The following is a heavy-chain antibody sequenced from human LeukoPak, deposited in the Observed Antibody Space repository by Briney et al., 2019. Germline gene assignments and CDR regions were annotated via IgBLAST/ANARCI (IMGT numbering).Heavy chain of an antibody. V-gene: IGHV3-30*04. J-gene: IGHJ4*02. CDR1: GFTFSSYA. CDR2: ISYDGSNK. Sequence: GGSLRLSCAASGFTFSSYAMHWVRQAPGKGLEWVAVISYDGSNKYYAGSVKGRFTISRDNSKNTLYLQMNSLRAEDTAVYYCARSPHPGVYYFDYWGQGTLVTVSS. CDR3: ARSPHPGVYYFDY. D-gene: IGHD7-27*01.